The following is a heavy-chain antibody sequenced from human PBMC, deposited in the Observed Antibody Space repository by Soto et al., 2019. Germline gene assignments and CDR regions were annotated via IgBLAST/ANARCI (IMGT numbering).Heavy chain of an antibody. CDR3: ARGYCSSTSCYEFDY. CDR1: SGSISSYY. Sequence: QVQLQESGPGLVKPSETLSLTCTVSSGSISSYYWNWIRQPPGKGLEWIGSIYYSGNTNYSPSRKSRFTISVDTSKKQFSMNLNSVTAADTAMYYCARGYCSSTSCYEFDYWGPGALVTVSS. D-gene: IGHD2-2*01. V-gene: IGHV4-59*01. CDR2: IYYSGNT. J-gene: IGHJ4*02.